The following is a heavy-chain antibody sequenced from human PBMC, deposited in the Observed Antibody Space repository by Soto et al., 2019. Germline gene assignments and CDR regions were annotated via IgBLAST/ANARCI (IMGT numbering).Heavy chain of an antibody. Sequence: PGGSLRLSCAASGFTFSSYAMSWVRQAPGKGLEWVSAISGSGGSTYYADSVKGRFTISRDNSKNTLYLQMNSLRAEDTAVYYCAKDRDVVPAAILPYYFDYWGQGTLVTVSS. D-gene: IGHD2-2*02. CDR2: ISGSGGST. J-gene: IGHJ4*02. CDR1: GFTFSSYA. CDR3: AKDRDVVPAAILPYYFDY. V-gene: IGHV3-23*01.